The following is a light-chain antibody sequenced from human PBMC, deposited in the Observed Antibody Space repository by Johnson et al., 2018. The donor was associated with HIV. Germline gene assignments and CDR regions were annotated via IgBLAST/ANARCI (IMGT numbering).Light chain of an antibody. J-gene: IGLJ1*01. CDR3: GTWDSSLKTF. V-gene: IGLV1-51*02. Sequence: QSVLSQPPSVSAAPGQKVTISCSGSSSTIGNNYVSWYQHLPGTTPRLLIYENNKRPSGIPDRFSGSKSGTSATLGITGLQTGDEAYYYCGTWDSSLKTFFGSGTKVTVL. CDR2: ENN. CDR1: SSTIGNNY.